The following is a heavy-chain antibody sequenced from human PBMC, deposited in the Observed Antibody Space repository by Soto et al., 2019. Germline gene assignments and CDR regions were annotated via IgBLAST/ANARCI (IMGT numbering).Heavy chain of an antibody. CDR3: ASSEVDGTWGITWFDP. J-gene: IGHJ5*02. D-gene: IGHD6-19*01. CDR2: IYYSGST. CDR1: GGSISSSIYY. V-gene: IGHV4-39*01. Sequence: SETLSLTCTVSGGSISSSIYYWGWIRQPPGKGLEGIGSIYYSGSTYYNPSLKRRVTISVDTSKNQFSLKLSSVTADDPAVYYCASSEVDGTWGITWFDPWGQGTLVNVSS.